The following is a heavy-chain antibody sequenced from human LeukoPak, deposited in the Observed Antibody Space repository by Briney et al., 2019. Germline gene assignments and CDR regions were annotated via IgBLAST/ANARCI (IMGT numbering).Heavy chain of an antibody. V-gene: IGHV4-39*07. CDR3: ARDLVVVRYWYFDY. D-gene: IGHD2-15*01. J-gene: IGHJ4*02. CDR1: GGSISSSSYY. CDR2: IYYSGST. Sequence: SETLSLTCTVSGGSISSSSYYWGWIRQPPGKGLEWIGSIYYSGSTYYNPSLKSRVTISVDTSKNQFSLKLSSVTAADTAVYYCARDLVVVRYWYFDYWGQGTLVTVSS.